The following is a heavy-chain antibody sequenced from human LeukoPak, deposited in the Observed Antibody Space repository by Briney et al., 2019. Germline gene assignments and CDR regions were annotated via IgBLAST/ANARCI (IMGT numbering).Heavy chain of an antibody. Sequence: GGSLRLSCAASGFTFSSYAMSWVRQAPGKGLEWVSAISGSGGSTYYADSVKGRFTISRDNSKNTLYLQMNSLRAEDTAVYYCAKDLTFPRRHTRGLRGDYWGQGTLVTVSS. CDR2: ISGSGGST. CDR3: AKDLTFPRRHTRGLRGDY. D-gene: IGHD3-16*01. CDR1: GFTFSSYA. V-gene: IGHV3-23*01. J-gene: IGHJ4*02.